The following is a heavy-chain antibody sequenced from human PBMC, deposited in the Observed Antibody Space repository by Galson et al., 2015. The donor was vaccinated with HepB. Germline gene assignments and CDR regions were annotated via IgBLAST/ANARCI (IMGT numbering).Heavy chain of an antibody. D-gene: IGHD2-21*01. CDR1: GFPFSNYG. Sequence: SLRLSCAASGFPFSNYGLHWVRQTPGKGLERVGCIWHDGSNQHYAASVKGRFTISRDNSKNTLYLHMTSLGVEDTGIYYCARETVILNWNYDLWGRGAPVTVSS. V-gene: IGHV3-33*01. CDR2: IWHDGSNQ. J-gene: IGHJ2*01. CDR3: ARETVILNWNYDL.